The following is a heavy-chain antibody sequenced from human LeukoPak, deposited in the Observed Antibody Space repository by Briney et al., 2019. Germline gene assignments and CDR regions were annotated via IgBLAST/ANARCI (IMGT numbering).Heavy chain of an antibody. CDR1: GGSFSGYY. Sequence: PSETLSLTCAVYGGSFSGYYWSWIRQPPGKGLEWIGEINHSGSTNYNPSLKSRVTISVDTSKNQFSLKLSSVTAADTAVYYCARGWMGRRSSWFEDYWGQGTLVTVSS. CDR2: INHSGST. J-gene: IGHJ4*02. D-gene: IGHD6-13*01. V-gene: IGHV4-34*01. CDR3: ARGWMGRRSSWFEDY.